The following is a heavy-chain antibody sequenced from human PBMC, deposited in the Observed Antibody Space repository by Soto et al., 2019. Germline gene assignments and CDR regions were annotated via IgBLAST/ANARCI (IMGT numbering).Heavy chain of an antibody. V-gene: IGHV1-3*05. D-gene: IGHD6-19*01. CDR1: GYTFTSYA. CDR2: INAGNGNT. Sequence: QVQLVQSGAEEKKPGASVKVSCKASGYTFTSYAMHWVRQAPGQRLEWMGWINAGNGNTKYSQKFQGRVTITRDTSACTGYMELSSLRSEDTAVYYCARGNSSGRGSLWLWGQGTLVTVSS. J-gene: IGHJ4*02. CDR3: ARGNSSGRGSLWL.